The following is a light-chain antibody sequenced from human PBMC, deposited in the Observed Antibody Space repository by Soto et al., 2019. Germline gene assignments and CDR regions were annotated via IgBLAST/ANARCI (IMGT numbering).Light chain of an antibody. J-gene: IGKJ4*01. CDR1: QSITTY. Sequence: IQRSRARKDRTASVGERDTINCLASQSITTYFTWYQQKPGKAPNLLIYAASSLQSGVPSRFSGSGSGTEFTLTISSLQPEDFAVYYCQQSGCSPLTFGGGTKVDI. V-gene: IGKV1-39*02. CDR3: QQSGCSPLT. CDR2: AAS.